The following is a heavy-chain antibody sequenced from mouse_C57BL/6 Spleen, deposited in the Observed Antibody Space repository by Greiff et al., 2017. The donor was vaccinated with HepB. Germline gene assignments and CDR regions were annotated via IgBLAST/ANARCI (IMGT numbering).Heavy chain of an antibody. J-gene: IGHJ2*01. Sequence: EVQLVESGGGLVKPGGSLKLSCAASGFTFSSYAMSWVRQTPEKRLEWVATISDGGSYTYYPDNVKGRFTISRDNAKNNLYLQMSHLKSEDTAMYYGARGGLRGGDYWGQGTTLTVSS. V-gene: IGHV5-4*01. D-gene: IGHD2-4*01. CDR1: GFTFSSYA. CDR3: ARGGLRGGDY. CDR2: ISDGGSYT.